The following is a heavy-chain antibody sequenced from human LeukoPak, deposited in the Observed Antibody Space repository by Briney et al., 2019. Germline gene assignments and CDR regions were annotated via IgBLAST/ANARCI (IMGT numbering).Heavy chain of an antibody. CDR2: TYPADSDT. D-gene: IGHD2-21*01. CDR1: GYSFASYW. CDR3: ALAVIASAFDFDI. Sequence: GESLKISCKGSGYSFASYWIGWVRQMPGKGLEWMGITYPADSDTRYSSSFQGQVTISADKSISTAYLQWSSLKASDTAIYYCALAVIASAFDFDIWGQGTMVTVSS. V-gene: IGHV5-51*01. J-gene: IGHJ3*02.